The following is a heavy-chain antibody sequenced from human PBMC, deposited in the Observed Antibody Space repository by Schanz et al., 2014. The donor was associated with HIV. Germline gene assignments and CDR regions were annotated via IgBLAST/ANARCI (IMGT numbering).Heavy chain of an antibody. CDR2: MNPNSGNT. CDR1: GYTFISYD. J-gene: IGHJ4*02. Sequence: QVQLVQSGAEVKKPGASVKVSCKASGYTFISYDINWVRQASGQGLEWMGWMNPNSGNTGYAQKFQGRVTVTTDTSISTVYLEVSMLTSADTAVYYCARFGDPPYWGQGALVTVSS. D-gene: IGHD3-10*01. CDR3: ARFGDPPY. V-gene: IGHV1-8*01.